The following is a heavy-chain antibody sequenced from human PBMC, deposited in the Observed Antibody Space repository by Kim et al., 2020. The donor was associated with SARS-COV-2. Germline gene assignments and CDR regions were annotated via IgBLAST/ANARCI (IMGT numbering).Heavy chain of an antibody. Sequence: KDRFAISRDNSKNTLYLQMNSLRVEDTAVYYCAKSTDYDSSGYYYYFDYWGQGTLVTVSS. V-gene: IGHV3-33*06. J-gene: IGHJ4*02. D-gene: IGHD3-22*01. CDR3: AKSTDYDSSGYYYYFDY.